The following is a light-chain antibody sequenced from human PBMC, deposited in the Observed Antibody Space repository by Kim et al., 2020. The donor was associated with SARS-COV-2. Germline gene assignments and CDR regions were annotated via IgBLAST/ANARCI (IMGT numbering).Light chain of an antibody. J-gene: IGLJ1*01. CDR3: QAWDSSTEV. CDR1: KLGDKY. Sequence: SGSPGQTASITCSGDKLGDKYACWYQQKPGQSPVLGIYQDSKRPSGIPERFSGSNSGNTATLTISGTQAMDEADYYCQAWDSSTEVFGTGTKVTVL. V-gene: IGLV3-1*01. CDR2: QDS.